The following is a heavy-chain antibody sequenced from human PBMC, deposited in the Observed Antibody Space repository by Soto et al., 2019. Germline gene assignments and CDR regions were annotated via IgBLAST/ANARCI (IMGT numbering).Heavy chain of an antibody. Sequence: PSETLSLTCTVSGGSISSGGYYWSWIRQHPGKGLEWIGYIYYSGSTYYNPSLKSRVTISVDTSKNQFTLKLSSVTAADTAVYYCARDHLYYYDSSDYYRRAFDIWGQGTMVTVSS. CDR1: GGSISSGGYY. CDR3: ARDHLYYYDSSDYYRRAFDI. V-gene: IGHV4-31*03. CDR2: IYYSGST. D-gene: IGHD3-22*01. J-gene: IGHJ3*02.